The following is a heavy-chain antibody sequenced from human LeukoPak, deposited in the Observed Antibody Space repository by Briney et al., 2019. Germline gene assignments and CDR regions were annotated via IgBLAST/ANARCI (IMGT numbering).Heavy chain of an antibody. CDR2: INPSGGST. V-gene: IGHV1-46*01. CDR3: ARDRPAAASGFDY. CDR1: GYTFSNYY. J-gene: IGHJ4*02. Sequence: ASVKVSCKASGYTFSNYYIHWVRQVPGQGLEWMGTINPSGGSTSYAQKFQGRVTMTRDTSTTTVSMELSSLRSEDTAVYYCARDRPAAASGFDYWGQGTLVTVSS. D-gene: IGHD2-2*01.